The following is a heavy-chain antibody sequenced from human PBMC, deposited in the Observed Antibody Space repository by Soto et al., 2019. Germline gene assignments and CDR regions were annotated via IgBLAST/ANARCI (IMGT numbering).Heavy chain of an antibody. V-gene: IGHV3-30*18. Sequence: LRLSCAASVFTFRTYAMHWVRQAPGKGLEWVAVISHDGSNTDYGDSVKGRFTISRDNSKSTLSLQMNSLRPEDTGVYYCAKDAGSTEYFFASWGQGTLVTVSS. CDR3: AKDAGSTEYFFAS. CDR1: VFTFRTYA. CDR2: ISHDGSNT. J-gene: IGHJ4*02.